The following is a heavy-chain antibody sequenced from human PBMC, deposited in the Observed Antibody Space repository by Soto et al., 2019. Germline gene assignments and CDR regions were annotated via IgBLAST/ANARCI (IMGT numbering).Heavy chain of an antibody. CDR1: GFTFSSYG. V-gene: IGHV3-30*18. CDR2: ISYDGSNK. D-gene: IGHD2-2*01. J-gene: IGHJ5*02. Sequence: PGGSLRLSCAASGFTFSSYGMHWVRQAPGKGLEWVAVISYDGSNKYYADSVKGRFTISRDNSKNTLYLQMNSLRAEDTAVYYCAKDYKYQLLSWWFDPWGQGTLVTVSS. CDR3: AKDYKYQLLSWWFDP.